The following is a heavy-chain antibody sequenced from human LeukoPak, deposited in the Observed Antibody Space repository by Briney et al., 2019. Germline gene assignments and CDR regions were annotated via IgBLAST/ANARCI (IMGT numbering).Heavy chain of an antibody. J-gene: IGHJ4*02. Sequence: PSETLSLTCTVSGGSVSSGSYYWSWIRQPPGKGLEWIGYIHYSGTTNYSPSLRSRVTISVDTSKSEFSLRLSSVTAADTAVYYCARCMPFYDSSGLLGVLDYWGQGTLATVSS. D-gene: IGHD3-22*01. CDR3: ARCMPFYDSSGLLGVLDY. CDR2: IHYSGTT. CDR1: GGSVSSGSYY. V-gene: IGHV4-61*01.